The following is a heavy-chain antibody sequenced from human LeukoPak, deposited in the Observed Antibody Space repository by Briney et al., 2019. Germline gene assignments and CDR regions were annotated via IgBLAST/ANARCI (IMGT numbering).Heavy chain of an antibody. CDR1: GFTFSDYA. D-gene: IGHD2-8*01. J-gene: IGHJ3*01. V-gene: IGHV3-33*06. CDR2: IWYDGSNE. CDR3: AKGILPSDKNGLDV. Sequence: PGGSLRLSCAASGFTFSDYAMHWVRQAPGKGLEWVAHIWYDGSNEKYADSVKGRFIISRDNSKNALYFQMNSLRAEDTAVYYRAKGILPSDKNGLDVWGQGTMVTVSS.